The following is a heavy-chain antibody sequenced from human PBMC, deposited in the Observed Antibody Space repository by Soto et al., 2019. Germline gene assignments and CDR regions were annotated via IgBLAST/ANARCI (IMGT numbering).Heavy chain of an antibody. CDR3: ARGGGDCSGGSCYFWRYYFDY. V-gene: IGHV3-66*01. Sequence: EVQLVESGGGLVQPGGSLRLSCAASGFTVSSNYMSWVRQAPGNGLEWVSVIYSGGSTYYADSVKGRFTISRDNSKNTLYLQMNSLRAEDTAVYYCARGGGDCSGGSCYFWRYYFDYWGQGTLVTVSS. CDR1: GFTVSSNY. CDR2: IYSGGST. J-gene: IGHJ4*02. D-gene: IGHD2-15*01.